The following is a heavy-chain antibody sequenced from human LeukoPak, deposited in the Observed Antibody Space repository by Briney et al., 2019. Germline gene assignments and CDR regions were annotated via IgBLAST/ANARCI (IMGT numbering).Heavy chain of an antibody. CDR1: GFTFSSYA. CDR2: ISGSGGST. D-gene: IGHD1-26*01. CDR3: AKGLKVGASARYFDY. J-gene: IGHJ4*02. V-gene: IGHV3-23*01. Sequence: PGGSLRLSCAASGFTFSSYAMSWVRQAPGKGLEWVSAISGSGGSTYYADSVKGRFTIPRDNSKNTLYLQMNSLRAEDTAVYYCAKGLKVGASARYFDYWGQGTLVTVSS.